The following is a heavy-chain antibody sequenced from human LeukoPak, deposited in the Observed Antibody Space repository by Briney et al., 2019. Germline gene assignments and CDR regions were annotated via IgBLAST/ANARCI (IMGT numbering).Heavy chain of an antibody. V-gene: IGHV3-33*03. CDR1: GLSVSTSV. Sequence: GESLRLSCATSGLSVSTSVIHWVRQIPGRGLQWVAGTWSDGVAKYYEASVKGRFTISIDRSKNTVFLQMSNLRAEDTALYHCTKETNAFDAWGQGTLVTVSS. CDR2: TWSDGVAK. CDR3: TKETNAFDA. J-gene: IGHJ3*01. D-gene: IGHD1-7*01.